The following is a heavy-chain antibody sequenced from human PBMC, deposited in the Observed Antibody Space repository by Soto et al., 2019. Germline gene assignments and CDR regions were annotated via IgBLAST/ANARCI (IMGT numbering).Heavy chain of an antibody. D-gene: IGHD3-22*01. CDR3: AHSVSMPDCSGYTFRNWYFDL. J-gene: IGHJ2*01. CDR1: GFSLSTSGVG. CDR2: SYWDDDK. Sequence: QITLKESGPTLVKPTQTLTLTCTFSGFSLSTSGVGVGWIRHPPGKALEWLALSYWDDDKLYSPSLKSRLTITNDTSKNQVVLTMTNMDPVDTATYSCAHSVSMPDCSGYTFRNWYFDLWGRGTLVTVS. V-gene: IGHV2-5*02.